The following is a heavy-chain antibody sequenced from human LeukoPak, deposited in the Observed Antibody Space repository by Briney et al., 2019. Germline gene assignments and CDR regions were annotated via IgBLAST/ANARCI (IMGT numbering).Heavy chain of an antibody. CDR1: GGSISSYY. D-gene: IGHD3-9*01. Sequence: PSETLSLTCTVSGGSISSYYRSWIRQPPGKGLEWIGYIYYSGSTNYNPSLKSRVTISVDTSKNQFSLKLSSVTAADTAVYYCARVDWNWYFDLWGRGTLVTVSS. V-gene: IGHV4-59*01. CDR3: ARVDWNWYFDL. J-gene: IGHJ2*01. CDR2: IYYSGST.